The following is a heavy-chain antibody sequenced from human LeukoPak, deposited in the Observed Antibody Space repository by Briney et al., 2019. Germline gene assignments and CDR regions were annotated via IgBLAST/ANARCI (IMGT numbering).Heavy chain of an antibody. CDR1: GGSFSGYY. D-gene: IGHD3-22*01. V-gene: IGHV4-34*01. J-gene: IGHJ4*02. Sequence: ASETLSLTCAVYGGSFSGYYWSWIRQPPGKGLEWIGEINHSGSTNYNPSLKSRVTISVDTSKNQFSLKLSSVTAADTAVYYCARSEGYDSSGYYHFDYWGQGTLVTVSS. CDR3: ARSEGYDSSGYYHFDY. CDR2: INHSGST.